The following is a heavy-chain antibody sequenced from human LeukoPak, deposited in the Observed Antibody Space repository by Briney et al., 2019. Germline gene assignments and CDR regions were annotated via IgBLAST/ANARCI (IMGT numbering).Heavy chain of an antibody. V-gene: IGHV1-18*01. J-gene: IGHJ3*02. CDR2: ISAYNGNT. D-gene: IGHD3-22*01. CDR1: GYTFTIYG. CDR3: ARDSSGRNAFDI. Sequence: ASVRVSCKASGYTFTIYGISWVRQAPGQGLEWMGWISAYNGNTNYAQKLQGRVTMTTDTSTSTAYMELRSLRFDDTAVYYCARDSSGRNAFDIWGQGTMVTVSS.